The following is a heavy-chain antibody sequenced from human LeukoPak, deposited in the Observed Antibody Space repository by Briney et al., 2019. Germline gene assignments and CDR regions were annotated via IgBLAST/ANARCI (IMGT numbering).Heavy chain of an antibody. V-gene: IGHV4-39*07. CDR3: ARVPDPTIVGADSADY. D-gene: IGHD1-26*01. Sequence: SETLSLTCTVSGGSISSSSYYWGWIRQPPGKGLEWIGEINHSGSTNYNPSLKSRVTISVDTSKNQFSLKLSSVTAADTAVYYCARVPDPTIVGADSADYWGQGTLVTVSS. J-gene: IGHJ4*02. CDR2: INHSGST. CDR1: GGSISSSSYY.